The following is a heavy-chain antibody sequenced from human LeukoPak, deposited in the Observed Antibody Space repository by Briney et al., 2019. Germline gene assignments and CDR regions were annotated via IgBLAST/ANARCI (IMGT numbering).Heavy chain of an antibody. CDR1: GYTLTELS. J-gene: IGHJ4*02. Sequence: ASVKVSCKVSGYTLTELSMHRVRQAPAKGLEWMGGFDPEDGETIYAQKFQGRVTMTEDTSTDTAYMELSSQSSEDTDVYYCATSIMITFGGVYWGQGTLVTVSS. D-gene: IGHD3-16*01. V-gene: IGHV1-24*01. CDR3: ATSIMITFGGVY. CDR2: FDPEDGET.